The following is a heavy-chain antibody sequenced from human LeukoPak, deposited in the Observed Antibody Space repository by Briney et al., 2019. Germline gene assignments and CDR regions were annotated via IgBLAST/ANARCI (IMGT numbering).Heavy chain of an antibody. V-gene: IGHV1-69*05. J-gene: IGHJ6*03. CDR3: AREVENNTAVVGAATRGYFYYMDV. Sequence: ASVKVSCKSSGGTFSTHSINWVRQGPGQGLEWMGRILPSFGTANYAQKFQGRVTITRDESTTTAYMELSSLTSEDTAVYFCAREVENNTAVVGAATRGYFYYMDVWGRGPTVTVS. D-gene: IGHD2-15*01. CDR1: GGTFSTHS. CDR2: ILPSFGTA.